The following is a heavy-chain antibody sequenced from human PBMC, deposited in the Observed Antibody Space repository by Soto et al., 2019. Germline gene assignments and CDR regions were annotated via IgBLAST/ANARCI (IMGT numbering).Heavy chain of an antibody. V-gene: IGHV4-39*07. D-gene: IGHD1-26*01. CDR2: IYYSGST. Sequence: PSETLSLTCTVSGGSISSSSYYWGWIRQPPGKGLEWIGSIYYSGSTYYNPSLKSRVTISVDTSKNQFSLKLSSVTAADTAVYYCARETHLWFLGGSYLGYYYDYWGQGTLVTVSS. CDR3: ARETHLWFLGGSYLGYYYDY. CDR1: GGSISSSSYY. J-gene: IGHJ4*02.